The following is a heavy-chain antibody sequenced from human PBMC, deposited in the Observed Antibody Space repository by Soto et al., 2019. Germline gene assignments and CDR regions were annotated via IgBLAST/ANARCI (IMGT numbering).Heavy chain of an antibody. V-gene: IGHV4-39*01. D-gene: IGHD3-3*01. Sequence: SETLSLTCTVSGVSITRSSYSWGWFRQSPGKGLEWIGNAHHHSGNSYYNPSLTSVFTISMDTSTNEFFLNVKSVTASDTATYYCVRLSGSGYPDYFDSWGQGTLVTVYS. J-gene: IGHJ4*02. CDR1: GVSITRSSYS. CDR3: VRLSGSGYPDYFDS. CDR2: AHHHSGNS.